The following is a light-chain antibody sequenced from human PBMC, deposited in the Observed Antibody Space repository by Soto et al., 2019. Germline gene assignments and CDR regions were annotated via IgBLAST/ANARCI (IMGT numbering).Light chain of an antibody. V-gene: IGKV1-39*01. Sequence: DIQMTQSPSSVSASVGDRVTITCRASQDISSYLHWYQQKPGKAPKLLIYAASNLQSGVPSRFSASGSETDFTLTISSLQPEHFATYSCQQSYSTTWTFGQGTKVDTK. J-gene: IGKJ1*01. CDR1: QDISSY. CDR3: QQSYSTTWT. CDR2: AAS.